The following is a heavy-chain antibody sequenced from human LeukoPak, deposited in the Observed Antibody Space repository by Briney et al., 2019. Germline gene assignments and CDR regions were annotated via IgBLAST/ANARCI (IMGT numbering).Heavy chain of an antibody. Sequence: SETLSLTCTVSGGSISSYYWSWIRQPPGKGLEWIGYIYYSGSTNNSPSLKSRVTISVDTSKNQFSLKLSSVTAADTAVYYCARSKVSSGWYGFDPWGQGTLVTVPS. CDR2: IYYSGST. CDR1: GGSISSYY. J-gene: IGHJ5*02. CDR3: ARSKVSSGWYGFDP. V-gene: IGHV4-59*01. D-gene: IGHD6-19*01.